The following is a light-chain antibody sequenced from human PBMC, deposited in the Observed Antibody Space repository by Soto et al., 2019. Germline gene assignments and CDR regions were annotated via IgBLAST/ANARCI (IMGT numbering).Light chain of an antibody. J-gene: IGKJ5*01. CDR2: GAS. Sequence: EIVLTQSPGTVSFAPGERSTLSFMASQSVYSSLAWYQQKPGQAPRLLIYGASTRATGIPARFSGSGSGTEFTLTISSLQSEDFAVYYCQQYNNWPPITFGQGTRLEI. V-gene: IGKV3-15*01. CDR3: QQYNNWPPIT. CDR1: QSVYSS.